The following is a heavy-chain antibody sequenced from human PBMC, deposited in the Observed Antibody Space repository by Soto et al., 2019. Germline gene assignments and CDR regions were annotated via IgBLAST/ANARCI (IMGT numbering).Heavy chain of an antibody. CDR1: GYTFTSYG. J-gene: IGHJ5*02. Sequence: GASVKVSCKASGYTFTSYGISWVRQAPGQGLEWMGWISAYNGNTNYAQKLQGRVTMTTDTSTSTAYMELRSLRSDDTAVYYCAKVYSPPRGESNCFDPWGPGTLVTLSS. CDR3: AKVYSPPRGESNCFDP. D-gene: IGHD2-8*01. CDR2: ISAYNGNT. V-gene: IGHV1-18*01.